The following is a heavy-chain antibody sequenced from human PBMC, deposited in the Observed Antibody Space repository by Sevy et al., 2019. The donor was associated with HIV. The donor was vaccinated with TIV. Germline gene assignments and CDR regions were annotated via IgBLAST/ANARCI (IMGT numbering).Heavy chain of an antibody. CDR3: ARDGGNSVKWYPLY. CDR2: ISYEGTET. CDR1: GFAFSSHA. V-gene: IGHV3-30*04. D-gene: IGHD2-2*01. J-gene: IGHJ4*01. Sequence: GGSLRLSCAASGFAFSSHAMHWVRQAPGKGLEWVAVISYEGTETFYAAPVEGRFTISRDNSKNMLSLLINSLRPEDAAVYYCARDGGNSVKWYPLYWGHGTLVTVSS.